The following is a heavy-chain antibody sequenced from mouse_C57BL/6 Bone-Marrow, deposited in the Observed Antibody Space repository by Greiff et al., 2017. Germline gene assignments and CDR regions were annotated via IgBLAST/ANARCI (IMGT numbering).Heavy chain of an antibody. CDR1: GYTFTNYW. J-gene: IGHJ4*01. D-gene: IGHD2-3*01. CDR2: IYPGGGYT. CDR3: ARRGWLILEDYAMDY. V-gene: IGHV1-63*01. Sequence: VQLQQSGAELVRPGTSVKMSCKASGYTFTNYWIGWAKQRPGHGLEWIGDIYPGGGYTNYNEKFKGKATLTADKSSSTAYMQISSMTSEDSAIYYCARRGWLILEDYAMDYWGQGTSVTVSS.